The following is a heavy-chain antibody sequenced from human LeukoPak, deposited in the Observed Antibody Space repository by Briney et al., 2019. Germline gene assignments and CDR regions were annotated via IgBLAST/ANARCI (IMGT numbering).Heavy chain of an antibody. J-gene: IGHJ4*02. CDR1: GFTFSNYG. CDR2: ISSSSSTI. Sequence: GGSLRLSCAASGFTFSNYGMHWARQAPGKGLEWISFISSSSSTIYYADSVKGRFTISRDNAKDSLFLQMKSLRDEDTAVYYCARDRGYYFDYWGQGILVTVSS. V-gene: IGHV3-48*02. CDR3: ARDRGYYFDY.